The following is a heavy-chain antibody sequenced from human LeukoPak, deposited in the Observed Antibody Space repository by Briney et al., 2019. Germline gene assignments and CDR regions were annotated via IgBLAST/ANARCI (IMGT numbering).Heavy chain of an antibody. Sequence: GGSLRLSCAASGFTFSSYWMHWVRQAPGKGLAWVSRINSDGSSTSYADSVKGRFTISRDNAKNTLYLQMNSLRAEDTAVYYCARERVTMVRGVHHYYGMDVWGQGTTVTVSS. V-gene: IGHV3-74*01. CDR2: INSDGSST. D-gene: IGHD3-10*01. CDR1: GFTFSSYW. J-gene: IGHJ6*02. CDR3: ARERVTMVRGVHHYYGMDV.